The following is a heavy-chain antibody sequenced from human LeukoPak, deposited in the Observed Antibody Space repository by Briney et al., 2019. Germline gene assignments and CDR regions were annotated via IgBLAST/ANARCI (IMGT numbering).Heavy chain of an antibody. CDR3: AGGLRSGLIDY. CDR2: IYSAGST. CDR1: ELTVNNNY. J-gene: IGHJ4*02. Sequence: GGSLRLSCAASELTVNNNYMSWVRQAPGKGLEWVSTIYSAGSTNYADSVKGRFTISRDNSKNTMYLQMNSLRAEDTAVYHCAGGLRSGLIDYWGQGTLVTVSS. V-gene: IGHV3-53*01. D-gene: IGHD4-17*01.